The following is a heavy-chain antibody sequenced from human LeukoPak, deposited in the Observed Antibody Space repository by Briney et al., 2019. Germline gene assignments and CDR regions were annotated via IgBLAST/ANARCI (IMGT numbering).Heavy chain of an antibody. Sequence: SETLSLTCTVSGGSISSSSYYWGWIRQPPGKGLEWIGSIYYSGSTYYNPSLKSRVTISVDTSKNQFSLKLSSVTAADTAVYYCASEAVLRSAFDIWGQGTMVTVSS. J-gene: IGHJ3*02. V-gene: IGHV4-39*07. CDR1: GGSISSSSYY. D-gene: IGHD3-3*01. CDR3: ASEAVLRSAFDI. CDR2: IYYSGST.